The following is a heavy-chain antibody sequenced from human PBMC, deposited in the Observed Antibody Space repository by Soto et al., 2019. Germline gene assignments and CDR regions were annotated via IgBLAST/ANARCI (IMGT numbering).Heavy chain of an antibody. Sequence: SETLSLTCTVSGGSISSGGYYWSWIRQHPGKGLEWIGYIYYSGSTYYNPSLKSRVTISVDTSKNQFSLKLSSVTAADTAVYYCARAMGGYCSGGSCYGTVFYYYYYMDVWGKGTTVTVSS. V-gene: IGHV4-31*03. CDR3: ARAMGGYCSGGSCYGTVFYYYYYMDV. J-gene: IGHJ6*03. D-gene: IGHD2-15*01. CDR1: GGSISSGGYY. CDR2: IYYSGST.